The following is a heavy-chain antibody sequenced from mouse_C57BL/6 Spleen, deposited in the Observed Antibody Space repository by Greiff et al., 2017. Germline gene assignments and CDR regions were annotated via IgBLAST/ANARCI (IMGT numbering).Heavy chain of an antibody. V-gene: IGHV1-52*01. CDR3: ARRYYGNPYWYFDV. D-gene: IGHD2-1*01. CDR1: GYTFTSYW. CDR2: IDPSDSET. J-gene: IGHJ1*03. Sequence: VQLQQPGAELVRPGSSVKLSCKASGYTFTSYWMHWVKQRPIQGLEWIGNIDPSDSETHYNQKFKDKATLTVDKSSSTAYMQLSSLTSEDSAVYYCARRYYGNPYWYFDVWGTGTTVTVAS.